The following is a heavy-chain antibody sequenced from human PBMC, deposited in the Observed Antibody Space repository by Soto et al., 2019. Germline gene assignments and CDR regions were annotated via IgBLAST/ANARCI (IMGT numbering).Heavy chain of an antibody. CDR1: GGSISSGGYS. CDR2: IYYSGST. V-gene: IGHV4-31*03. CDR3: ARTPYDSSGFTLDY. J-gene: IGHJ4*02. Sequence: SETLSLTCTVSGGSISSGGYSWTWIRQHPGKGLEWIGYIYYSGSTYYKPSLKSRVTISVDTSKNQLSLKLSSVTAADTAVYYCARTPYDSSGFTLDYWGQGTLVTVSS. D-gene: IGHD3-22*01.